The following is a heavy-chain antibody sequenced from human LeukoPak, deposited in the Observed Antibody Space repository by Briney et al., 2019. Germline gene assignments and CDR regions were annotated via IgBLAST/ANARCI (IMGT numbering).Heavy chain of an antibody. D-gene: IGHD1-26*01. CDR2: IKQDGSEK. Sequence: GGSLRLSCAASGFTFSSYWMSWVRQAPGKGLEWVANIKQDGSEKYYVDSVKGRFTISRDNAKNSLYLQMNSLRAEDTAVYYCASGSYYPDFDYWGQGTLVTVSS. V-gene: IGHV3-7*01. CDR1: GFTFSSYW. J-gene: IGHJ4*02. CDR3: ASGSYYPDFDY.